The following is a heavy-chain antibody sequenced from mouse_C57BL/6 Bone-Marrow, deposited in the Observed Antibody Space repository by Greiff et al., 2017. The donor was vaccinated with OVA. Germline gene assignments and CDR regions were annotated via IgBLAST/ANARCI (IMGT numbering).Heavy chain of an antibody. CDR2: INPYNGGT. CDR1: GYTFTDYY. Sequence: EVKLQQSGPVLVKPGASVKMSCKASGYTFTDYYMNWVKQSHGKSFEWIGVINPYNGGTSYNQKFKGKATLTVDKSSSTAYMELNSLTSEDSAVYYCARGNYYGSSLTEDFDVWGTGTTVTVSS. CDR3: ARGNYYGSSLTEDFDV. J-gene: IGHJ1*03. D-gene: IGHD1-1*01. V-gene: IGHV1-19*01.